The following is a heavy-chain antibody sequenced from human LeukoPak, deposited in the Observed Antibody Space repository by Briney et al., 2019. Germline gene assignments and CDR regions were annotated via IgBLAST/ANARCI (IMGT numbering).Heavy chain of an antibody. CDR3: ARGILDYGSSLWSNWFDP. D-gene: IGHD4/OR15-4a*01. V-gene: IGHV4-31*03. J-gene: IGHJ5*02. Sequence: ASETLSLTCTVSGGSISSGGYYWSWIRQHPGKGLEWIGYIYYSGSTYYNPSLKSRVTISVDTSKNQFSLKLSSVTAADTAVYYCARGILDYGSSLWSNWFDPWGQGTLVTVSS. CDR1: GGSISSGGYY. CDR2: IYYSGST.